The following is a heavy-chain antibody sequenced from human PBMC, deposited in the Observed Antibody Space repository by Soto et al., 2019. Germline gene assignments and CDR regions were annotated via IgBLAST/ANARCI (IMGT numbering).Heavy chain of an antibody. CDR3: ARVPFSSFGVADPPVGWFVP. V-gene: IGHV4-30-4*01. J-gene: IGHJ5*02. CDR1: GGFVNSVNNY. D-gene: IGHD3-3*01. CDR2: IFYTGST. Sequence: QVHLQESGPGLVKPSQTLSLTCTVSGGFVNSVNNYWSWIRQPPGKGLEWLGYIFYTGSTYYNPSRRSRITLSTDTSKNRFSLKLTSVTAADTAVYYCARVPFSSFGVADPPVGWFVPWGQGTLVTVSS.